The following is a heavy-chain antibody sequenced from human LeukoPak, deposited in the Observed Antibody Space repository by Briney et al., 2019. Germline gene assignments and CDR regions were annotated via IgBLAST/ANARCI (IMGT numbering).Heavy chain of an antibody. CDR3: ARGGITGTTFDI. J-gene: IGHJ3*02. D-gene: IGHD1-20*01. CDR1: GGSISSYY. V-gene: IGHV4-59*01. CDR2: IYYSGST. Sequence: NSSETLSLTCTVSGGSISSYYWSWIRQPPGKGLEWIGYIYYSGSTNYSPSLKSRVTISVDTSKNQFSLKLSSVTAADTAVYYCARGGITGTTFDIWGQGTMVTVSS.